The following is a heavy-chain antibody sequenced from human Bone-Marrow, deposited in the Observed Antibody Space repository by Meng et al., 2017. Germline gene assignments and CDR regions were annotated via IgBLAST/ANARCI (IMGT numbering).Heavy chain of an antibody. D-gene: IGHD3-16*01. CDR3: ARADDPQSPFGSISNYYYGMDV. J-gene: IGHJ6*02. Sequence: ASVKVSCKPSGYNFPDYYIHWVRRAPGQGLEWMGRINPKSGDTHYAQRFQGRVTMTGDTSISTAYMELRSLRSDDTAVYYCARADDPQSPFGSISNYYYGMDVWGQGTTVTVSS. V-gene: IGHV1-2*06. CDR2: INPKSGDT. CDR1: GYNFPDYY.